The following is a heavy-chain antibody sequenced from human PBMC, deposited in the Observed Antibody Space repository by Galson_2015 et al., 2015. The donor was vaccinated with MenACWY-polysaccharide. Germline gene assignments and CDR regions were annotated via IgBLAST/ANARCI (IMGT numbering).Heavy chain of an antibody. V-gene: IGHV3-15*01. CDR3: TTVDTAIGGYYFDY. D-gene: IGHD5-18*01. CDR2: IKSKTDGGTT. Sequence: EWVGRIKSKTDGGTTDYAAPVKGRFTISRDDSKNTLYLQMNSLKTEDTAVYYCTTVDTAIGGYYFDYWGQGTLVTVSS. J-gene: IGHJ4*02.